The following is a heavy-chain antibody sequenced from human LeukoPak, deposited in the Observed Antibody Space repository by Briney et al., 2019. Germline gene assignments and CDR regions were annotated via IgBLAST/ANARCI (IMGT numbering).Heavy chain of an antibody. J-gene: IGHJ4*02. D-gene: IGHD3-22*01. Sequence: SETLSLTCAVYGESSFSNYYWSWIRQTPGGALEWIGEINHSGYTNYNPSLKSRVTLSIDTSKIQFSLRLNSVTAADTAVYYCSRQVVGNDYWGQGTLVTVSS. CDR1: GESSFSNYY. CDR3: SRQVVGNDY. V-gene: IGHV4-34*01. CDR2: INHSGYT.